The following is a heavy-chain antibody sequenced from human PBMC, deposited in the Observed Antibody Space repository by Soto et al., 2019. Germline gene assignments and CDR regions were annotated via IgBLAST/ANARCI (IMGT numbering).Heavy chain of an antibody. D-gene: IGHD3-10*01. CDR3: ARSPSMVATDNEPFDY. Sequence: GGSLRLACAFSGFPFSSYAMSCVRQSPEKGLEWVAGISGGGNDRYYADFVQGRFTFSRDNSRNILYLQMNSLRADDTAMYFCARSPSMVATDNEPFDYWGQGT. J-gene: IGHJ4*02. CDR2: ISGGGNDR. V-gene: IGHV3-23*01. CDR1: GFPFSSYA.